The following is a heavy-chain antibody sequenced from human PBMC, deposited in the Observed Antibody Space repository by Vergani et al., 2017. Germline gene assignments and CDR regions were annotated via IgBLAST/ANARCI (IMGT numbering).Heavy chain of an antibody. CDR1: FDSIRNLY. Sequence: QVQLQESGPGLVKSSETLSLTCSVSFDSIRNLYCNWIRQPPGKGLEWIGSIHYSENTNYNPSLKTRVTISVDTSKNQFSLTLTSVTAADTAVYYCASDTHSGQRADRRGQGILVTVTS. CDR3: ASDTHSGQRADR. J-gene: IGHJ5*02. CDR2: IHYSENT. V-gene: IGHV4-59*11. D-gene: IGHD6-19*01.